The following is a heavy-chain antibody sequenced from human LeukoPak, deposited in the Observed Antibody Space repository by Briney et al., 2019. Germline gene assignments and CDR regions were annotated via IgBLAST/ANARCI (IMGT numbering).Heavy chain of an antibody. V-gene: IGHV4-59*01. J-gene: IGHJ6*03. Sequence: PSETLSLTCTVSGGSISSYYWSWIRQPPGKGLEWIGYIYYSGSTNYNPSLKSRVTISVDTSKNQFSLKLSSVTAADTAVYYCARAEDYYYYMDVWGKGTTVTISS. CDR3: ARAEDYYYYMDV. CDR2: IYYSGST. CDR1: GGSISSYY.